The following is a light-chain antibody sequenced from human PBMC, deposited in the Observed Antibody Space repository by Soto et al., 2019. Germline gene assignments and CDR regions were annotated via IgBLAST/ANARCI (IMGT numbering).Light chain of an antibody. Sequence: QSVLTQPASVSGSPGQSITISCTGTVGLVSWYQQHPGKVPKLIIYDDTKRPSGVSSRFSGSKSGNTASLTISGPQTEEEADYYCCLYVGGRTYVFGTGTKVTVL. CDR1: VGL. CDR3: CLYVGGRTYV. J-gene: IGLJ1*01. CDR2: DDT. V-gene: IGLV2-23*01.